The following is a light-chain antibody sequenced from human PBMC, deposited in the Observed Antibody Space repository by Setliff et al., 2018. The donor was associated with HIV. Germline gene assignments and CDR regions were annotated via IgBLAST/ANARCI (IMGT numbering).Light chain of an antibody. CDR3: SSYTSSSTLIV. CDR1: SSDVGGYNY. V-gene: IGLV2-14*01. J-gene: IGLJ1*01. Sequence: QSVLTQPASVSGSPGQSITISCTGGSSDVGGYNYVSWYQQHPGKAPKLMIYEVSNRPSGVSNRFSGSKSGNTASLTISGLQAEDEADYYCSSYTSSSTLIVFGTGTKVTVL. CDR2: EVS.